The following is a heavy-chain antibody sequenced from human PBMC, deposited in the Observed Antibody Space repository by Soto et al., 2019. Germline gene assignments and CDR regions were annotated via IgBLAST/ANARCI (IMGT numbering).Heavy chain of an antibody. Sequence: EVQLVESGGGLVKPGRCLRLSCTTTGFTFGEYPMSWFRQAPGMGLAWVGFIRSTGYGATTEYAASVKGRFTISRDDSNSIMYLQMNSLKTEDTAIYYCTRHPKYYDFYVRDHYWGQGTLVTVSS. D-gene: IGHD3-3*01. V-gene: IGHV3-49*05. J-gene: IGHJ4*02. CDR3: TRHPKYYDFYVRDHY. CDR1: GFTFGEYP. CDR2: IRSTGYGATT.